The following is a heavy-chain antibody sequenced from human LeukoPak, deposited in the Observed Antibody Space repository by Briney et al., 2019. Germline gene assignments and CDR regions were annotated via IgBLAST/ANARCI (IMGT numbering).Heavy chain of an antibody. CDR1: GYTFTGYY. J-gene: IGHJ3*01. CDR3: VRDSGLGLFGV. CDR2: INPNSGGT. D-gene: IGHD3/OR15-3a*01. Sequence: ASVKVSCKASGYTFTGYYMHWVRQAPGQGLEWMGWINPNSGGTNYAQKFQGRVTMTRDTSISTAHLELRSLRSEDTAIYYCVRDSGLGLFGVWGQGTVVTVSS. V-gene: IGHV1-2*02.